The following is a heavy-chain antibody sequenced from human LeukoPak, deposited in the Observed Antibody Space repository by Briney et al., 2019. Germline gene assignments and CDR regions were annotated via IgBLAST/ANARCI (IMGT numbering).Heavy chain of an antibody. V-gene: IGHV3-21*01. CDR2: ITSSRKYI. CDR1: GFTFSSYS. CDR3: ARSNPQCSSISVYNDAFDI. Sequence: GGSLRLSCAPSGFTFSSYSMNWLRHAPGKALEWVSSITSSRKYIYKADSLKGRFTISRDNAKNSLYLRMNSLRAEATSVYYCARSNPQCSSISVYNDAFDICGQGTIVTVSS. D-gene: IGHD2-2*02. J-gene: IGHJ3*02.